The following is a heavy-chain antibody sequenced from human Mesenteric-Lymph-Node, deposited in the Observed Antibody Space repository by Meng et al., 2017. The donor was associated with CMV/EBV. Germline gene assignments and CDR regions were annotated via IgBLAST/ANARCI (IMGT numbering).Heavy chain of an antibody. Sequence: GGSLRLSCAASGFTFSSYAMNWVRQAPGKGLEWVSVASSSGDNTYYADSVKGRFTISRDDSKNTLYLQMNSLRAEDTGVYYCARNLIGLLPAALPGFDYWGQGTLVTVSS. CDR3: ARNLIGLLPAALPGFDY. CDR2: ASSSGDNT. CDR1: GFTFSSYA. J-gene: IGHJ4*02. V-gene: IGHV3-23*03. D-gene: IGHD2-2*01.